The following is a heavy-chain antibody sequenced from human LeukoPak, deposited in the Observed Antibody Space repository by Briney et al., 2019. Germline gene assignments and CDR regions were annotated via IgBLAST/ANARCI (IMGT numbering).Heavy chain of an antibody. D-gene: IGHD6-13*01. Sequence: GGSLRLSCAASGFTFDDYAMHWVRQAPGKGLEWVSSISSSSSYIYYADSVKGRFTISRDNAKNSLYLQMNSLRAEDTAVYYCARDGSSWITGGGAFDIWGQGTMVTVSS. CDR3: ARDGSSWITGGGAFDI. CDR2: ISSSSSYI. CDR1: GFTFDDYA. J-gene: IGHJ3*02. V-gene: IGHV3-21*01.